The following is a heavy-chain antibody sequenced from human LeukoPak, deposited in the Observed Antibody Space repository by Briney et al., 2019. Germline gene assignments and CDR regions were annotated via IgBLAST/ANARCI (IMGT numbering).Heavy chain of an antibody. J-gene: IGHJ4*02. D-gene: IGHD3-16*01. CDR1: GYTFTDYY. Sequence: GATVKISCKPSGYTFTDYYIHWVQQAPGKGLDWMGRVDPADGETLYAEKFQGRVSFITDSSTDTAYMELSSLRPEDTAVYYCATTQGDGPDYWGQGTLVTVSS. CDR3: ATTQGDGPDY. CDR2: VDPADGET. V-gene: IGHV1-69-2*01.